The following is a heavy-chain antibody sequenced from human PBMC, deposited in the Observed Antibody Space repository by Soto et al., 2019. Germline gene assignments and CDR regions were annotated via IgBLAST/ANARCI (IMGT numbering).Heavy chain of an antibody. CDR2: IYYSGST. CDR3: XRVWGVRNLYFDY. Sequence: QVQLQESGPGLVKPSETLSLTCTVSGGSISSYYWSWIRQPPGKGLEWIGYIYYSGSTNYNPSLKSRVTISVDTSKSQFSLKLSSVTAXDTAXXXXXRVWGVRNLYFDYWGQGTLVTVSS. V-gene: IGHV4-59*01. CDR1: GGSISSYY. D-gene: IGHD3-16*01. J-gene: IGHJ4*02.